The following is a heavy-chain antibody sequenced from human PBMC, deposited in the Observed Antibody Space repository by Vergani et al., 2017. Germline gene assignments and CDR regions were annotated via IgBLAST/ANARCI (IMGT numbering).Heavy chain of an antibody. Sequence: QVQLQQWGAGLLKPSETLSLTCAVYGGSFSGYYWSWIRQPPGKGLEWIGEINHSGSTNYNPSLKSRVTISVDTSKNQFSLKLSSVTAADTAVYYCARDRGDGYNRYKVLRYFDYWGQGTLVTVSS. CDR1: GGSFSGYY. D-gene: IGHD5-24*01. J-gene: IGHJ4*02. CDR2: INHSGST. V-gene: IGHV4-34*01. CDR3: ARDRGDGYNRYKVLRYFDY.